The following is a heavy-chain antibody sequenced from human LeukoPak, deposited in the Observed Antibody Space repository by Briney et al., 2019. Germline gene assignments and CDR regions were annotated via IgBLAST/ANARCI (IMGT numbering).Heavy chain of an antibody. J-gene: IGHJ6*03. CDR3: ARDGRFLEWPQGYYYMDV. CDR2: INPNSGGT. Sequence: ASVKVSCKASGYTFTGYYMHWVRQAPGQGLEWMGWINPNSGGTNYAQKFQGRVTMTRDTSISAAYMELSRLRSDDTAVYYCARDGRFLEWPQGYYYMDVWGKGTTVTVSS. CDR1: GYTFTGYY. D-gene: IGHD3-3*01. V-gene: IGHV1-2*02.